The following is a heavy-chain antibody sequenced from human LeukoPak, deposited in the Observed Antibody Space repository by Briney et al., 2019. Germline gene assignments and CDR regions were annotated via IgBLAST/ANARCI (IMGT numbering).Heavy chain of an antibody. CDR3: ARDPHYYGSGSYLY. CDR2: ISAYNGNT. Sequence: SVKVFCKASGYTFTSYGISWVRQAPGQGLEWMGWISAYNGNTNYAQKLQGRVTMTTDTSTSTAYMELRSLRSDDTAVYYCARDPHYYGSGSYLYWGQGTLVTVSS. V-gene: IGHV1-18*01. CDR1: GYTFTSYG. J-gene: IGHJ4*02. D-gene: IGHD3-10*01.